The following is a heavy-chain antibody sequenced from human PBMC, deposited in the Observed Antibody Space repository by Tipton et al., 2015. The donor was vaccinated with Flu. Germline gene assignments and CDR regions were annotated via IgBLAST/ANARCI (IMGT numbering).Heavy chain of an antibody. CDR3: ARDRPYGAFSGTLDY. J-gene: IGHJ4*02. Sequence: LRLSCTVSGDSLTNGRYWDWVRQPPGKGLEWVGIIHHRGSTYYSPSLKSRVTISMDTSKNQFSLTLISVTAADTAIYYCARDRPYGAFSGTLDYWGQGMLVTISS. CDR1: GDSLTNGRY. CDR2: IHHRGST. V-gene: IGHV4-38-2*02. D-gene: IGHD4-17*01.